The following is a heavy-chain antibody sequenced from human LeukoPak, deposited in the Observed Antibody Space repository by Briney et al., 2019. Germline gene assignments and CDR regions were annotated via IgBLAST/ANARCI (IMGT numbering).Heavy chain of an antibody. CDR1: GYTFTGYY. Sequence: ASVKVSCKASGYTFTGYYMHWVRQAPGQGLEWMGWINPNSGGANYAQKFQGRVTMTRDTSISTAYMELSRLRSDDTAVYYCARVYSGYDLPGSLANYYFDYWGQGTLVTVSS. D-gene: IGHD5-12*01. V-gene: IGHV1-2*02. J-gene: IGHJ4*02. CDR3: ARVYSGYDLPGSLANYYFDY. CDR2: INPNSGGA.